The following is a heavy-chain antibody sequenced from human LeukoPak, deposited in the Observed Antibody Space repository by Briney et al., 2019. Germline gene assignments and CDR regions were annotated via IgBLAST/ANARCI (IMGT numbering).Heavy chain of an antibody. J-gene: IGHJ3*02. Sequence: SETLSHTCAVSGDSISSYYWNWIRQPPGKGLGWIGYIFYTGSTDYNPSLKSRVTMSVDTSKNQFSLKLSSVTAADTAVYYCAREDSSGSAFGIWGQGTMVTVSS. CDR2: IFYTGST. CDR3: AREDSSGSAFGI. D-gene: IGHD5-18*01. CDR1: GDSISSYY. V-gene: IGHV4-59*01.